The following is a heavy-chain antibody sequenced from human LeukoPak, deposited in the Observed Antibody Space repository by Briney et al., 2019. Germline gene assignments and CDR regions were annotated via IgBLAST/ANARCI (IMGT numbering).Heavy chain of an antibody. V-gene: IGHV3-7*01. CDR1: GFTFSSSW. CDR3: AKDRFHMITVTSCFDY. CDR2: IKPDGSAI. Sequence: GGSLRLSCAASGFTFSSSWMSWVRQAPGKGLEWVANIKPDGSAIYYVDSVTGRFTISRDNAKNSLYLQMNSLRAEDTAVYYCAKDRFHMITVTSCFDYWGQGTLVTVSS. J-gene: IGHJ4*02. D-gene: IGHD4-17*01.